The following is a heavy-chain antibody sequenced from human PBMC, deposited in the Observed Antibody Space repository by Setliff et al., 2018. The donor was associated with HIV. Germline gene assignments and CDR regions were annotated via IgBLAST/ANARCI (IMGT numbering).Heavy chain of an antibody. D-gene: IGHD3-9*01. Sequence: PGESLKISCKGSGYSFTNYWIAWVRQMPGKGLEWMGIIYPGDSDTRYSPSLQGQVTISAAKSISTAFLQWSSLEASDTAIYYCARHRHSGYYDVLTGVNWFDPWGQGTLVTVSS. CDR1: GYSFTNYW. CDR2: IYPGDSDT. J-gene: IGHJ5*02. V-gene: IGHV5-51*01. CDR3: ARHRHSGYYDVLTGVNWFDP.